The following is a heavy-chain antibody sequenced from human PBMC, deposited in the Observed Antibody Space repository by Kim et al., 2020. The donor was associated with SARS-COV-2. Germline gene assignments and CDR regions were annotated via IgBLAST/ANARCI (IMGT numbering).Heavy chain of an antibody. J-gene: IGHJ5*01. D-gene: IGHD5-12*01. CDR1: GFSFSEWW. CDR3: TRWPS. Sequence: GGSLRLSCAASGFSFSEWWMDWVRQAPGKGPEWVGRIYNDETATLYAGFAKGRFTISRDNSKNTLYLQMTGLRADDTAAYYCTRWPSWG. V-gene: IGHV3-74*01. CDR2: IYNDETAT.